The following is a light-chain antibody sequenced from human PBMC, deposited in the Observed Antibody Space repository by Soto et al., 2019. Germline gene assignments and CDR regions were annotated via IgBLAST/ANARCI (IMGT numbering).Light chain of an antibody. CDR1: QSVSTNY. Sequence: EIVLTQSPGTLSLSPGERATLSCSASQSVSTNYLAWYQRKPGQAPRLLIYGASYRATDLPNRFSGSGSGTDFTLTITRLKAEDFAVYYCQQYGSPPPTFGQGTKVEIK. V-gene: IGKV3-20*01. CDR3: QQYGSPPPT. J-gene: IGKJ1*01. CDR2: GAS.